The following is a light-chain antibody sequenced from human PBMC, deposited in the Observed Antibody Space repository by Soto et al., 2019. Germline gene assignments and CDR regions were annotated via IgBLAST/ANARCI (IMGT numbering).Light chain of an antibody. V-gene: IGKV3-11*01. J-gene: IGKJ1*01. CDR2: DAS. CDR3: QQRSNWPRT. CDR1: QSVSSY. Sequence: IVLTHSPATLSLSPVERATLSCRASQSVSSYLAWYQQKPGQAPRLLIYDASNRATGIPARFSGSGSGTDFTLTISSLEPEDFAVYYCQQRSNWPRTFGQGTKVDIK.